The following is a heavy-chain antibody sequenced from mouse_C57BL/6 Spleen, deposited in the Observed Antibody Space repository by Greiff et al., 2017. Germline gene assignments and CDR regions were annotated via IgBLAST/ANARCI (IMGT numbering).Heavy chain of an antibody. CDR1: GYSFTDYH. J-gene: IGHJ2*01. D-gene: IGHD1-1*01. V-gene: IGHV1-39*01. CDR2: NNPNYGTT. Sequence: VPLKQSGPELVKPGASVEISFKASGYSFTDYHINWVKQSNGKSLEWIGVNNPNYGTTSYNQKFKGKATLTVDQSSSTAYMQLNSLTSEDSAVYYCARSGTTVVAFDYWGQGTTLTVSS. CDR3: ARSGTTVVAFDY.